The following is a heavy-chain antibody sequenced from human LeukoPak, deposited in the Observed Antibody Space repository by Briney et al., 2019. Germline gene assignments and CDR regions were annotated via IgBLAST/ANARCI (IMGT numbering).Heavy chain of an antibody. Sequence: KPGGSLRLSCAAYGFTLSNAWMSWVRQAPGKGRGWVGRIKSKTDGGTTDYAAPVKGRFTISRDDSKNTLYLQMNSLKTEDTAVYYCTTDGDYSSSYFDYWGQGTLVTVSS. CDR3: TTDGDYSSSYFDY. CDR1: GFTLSNAW. D-gene: IGHD4-11*01. J-gene: IGHJ4*02. V-gene: IGHV3-15*01. CDR2: IKSKTDGGTT.